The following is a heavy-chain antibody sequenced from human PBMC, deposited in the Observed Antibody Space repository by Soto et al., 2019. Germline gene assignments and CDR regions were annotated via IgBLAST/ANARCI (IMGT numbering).Heavy chain of an antibody. Sequence: SETLSLTCAVYGGSFSGYYWSWIRQPPGKGLEWIGEINHSGSTNYNPSLKSRVTISVDTSKNQFSLKLSSVTAADTAVYYCARRRVYDFWSGPTFEPWGQGTLVTVSS. J-gene: IGHJ5*02. V-gene: IGHV4-34*01. CDR2: INHSGST. CDR1: GGSFSGYY. D-gene: IGHD3-3*01. CDR3: ARRRVYDFWSGPTFEP.